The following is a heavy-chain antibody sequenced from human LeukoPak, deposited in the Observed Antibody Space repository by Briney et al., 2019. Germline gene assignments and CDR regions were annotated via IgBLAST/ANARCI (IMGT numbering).Heavy chain of an antibody. CDR3: ASSKGPFDY. CDR2: ISSSSSTI. J-gene: IGHJ4*02. CDR1: GFTFSSYA. Sequence: GGSLRLSCAASGFTFSSYAMSWVRQAPGKGLEWVSYISSSSSTIYYADSVKGRFTISRDNAKNSLYLQMNSLRAEDTAVYYCASSKGPFDYWGQGTLVTVSS. V-gene: IGHV3-48*01. D-gene: IGHD2/OR15-2a*01.